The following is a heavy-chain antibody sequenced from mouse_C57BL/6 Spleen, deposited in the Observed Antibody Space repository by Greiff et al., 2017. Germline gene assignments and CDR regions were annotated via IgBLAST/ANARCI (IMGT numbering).Heavy chain of an antibody. V-gene: IGHV1-81*01. CDR3: ARFDYDGGFDY. Sequence: VQLQESGAELARPGASVKLSCKASGYTFTSYGISWVKQRTGQGLEWIGEIYPRSGNTYYNEKFKGKATLTADKSSSTAYMELRSLTSEDSAVYFCARFDYDGGFDYWGQGTTLTVSS. J-gene: IGHJ2*01. D-gene: IGHD2-4*01. CDR2: IYPRSGNT. CDR1: GYTFTSYG.